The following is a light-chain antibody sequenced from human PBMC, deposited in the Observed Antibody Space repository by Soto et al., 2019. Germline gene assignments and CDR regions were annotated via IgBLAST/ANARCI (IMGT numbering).Light chain of an antibody. V-gene: IGKV3-20*01. J-gene: IGKJ5*01. CDR2: GSS. CDR1: QSFSGNK. Sequence: IVLTLSPVTLSLSPGKRDTLSFRSSQSFSGNKLPVCQENLGRAPRLLGSGSSIRATGIPDRFSGSGSGTDFSLTITSLEPEDFAVYYCQQYGTSPRAVGQGTRLDIK. CDR3: QQYGTSPRA.